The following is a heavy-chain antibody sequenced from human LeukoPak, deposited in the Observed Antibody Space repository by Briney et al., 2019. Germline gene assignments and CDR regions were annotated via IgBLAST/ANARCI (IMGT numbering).Heavy chain of an antibody. CDR1: GCTVSSHL. Sequence: GGSVPHACAASGCTVSSHLMHWDRQAPGKGLVWVSRINSDGSSAIYADSVKGRFTISRDNAKNTLYLQMNSLTAEGTAVYCCSRLRSGYAEFDYWGQGTLVTVSS. J-gene: IGHJ4*02. CDR3: SRLRSGYAEFDY. V-gene: IGHV3-74*01. D-gene: IGHD3-22*01. CDR2: INSDGSSA.